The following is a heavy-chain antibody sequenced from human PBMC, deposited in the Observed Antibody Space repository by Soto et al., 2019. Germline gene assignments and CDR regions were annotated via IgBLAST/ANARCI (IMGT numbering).Heavy chain of an antibody. J-gene: IGHJ4*02. D-gene: IGHD5-18*01. V-gene: IGHV1-69*06. CDR1: GGTFSSYA. CDR2: IIPIFGTA. CDR3: ARDKGQLWFFDY. Sequence: QVQLVQSGAEVKKPGSSVKVSCKASGGTFSSYAISWVRQAPGQGLEWMGGIIPIFGTANYAQKFQGRVTITADKSTSPAYMELSSLGSEDTAGYYCARDKGQLWFFDYWGQGTLVTVSS.